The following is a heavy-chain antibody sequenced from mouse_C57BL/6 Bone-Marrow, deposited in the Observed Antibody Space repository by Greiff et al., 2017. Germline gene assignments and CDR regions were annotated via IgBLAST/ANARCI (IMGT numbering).Heavy chain of an antibody. CDR2: IYPSDGDT. D-gene: IGHD2-4*01. V-gene: IGHV1-50*01. CDR1: GYSFTSYW. J-gene: IGHJ2*01. CDR3: ARSIDYDYY. Sequence: QVQLQQSGAELVKPGASVKISCNASGYSFTSYWMQWLKQRPGQGLEGFGEIYPSDGDTNYNQKLKGKATLTADTSSSTAYMQLSSLTSEDSAVYFCARSIDYDYYWGQGTTLTVSA.